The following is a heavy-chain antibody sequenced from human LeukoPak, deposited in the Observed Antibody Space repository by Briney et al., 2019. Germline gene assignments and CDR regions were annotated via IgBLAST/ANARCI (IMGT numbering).Heavy chain of an antibody. CDR3: AKARGWDPKDAFDI. CDR1: GFTFSSYA. Sequence: PSGGSLRLSCAASGFTFSSYAMSWVRQAPGKGLEWVSAISGSGGSTYYADSVKGRFTISRGNSKNTLYLQMNSLRAEDTAVYYCAKARGWDPKDAFDIWGQGTMVTVSS. V-gene: IGHV3-23*01. D-gene: IGHD6-19*01. J-gene: IGHJ3*02. CDR2: ISGSGGST.